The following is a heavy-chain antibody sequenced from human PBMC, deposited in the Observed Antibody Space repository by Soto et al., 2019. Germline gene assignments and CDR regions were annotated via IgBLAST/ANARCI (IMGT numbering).Heavy chain of an antibody. CDR1: GGSMTGYY. CDR3: ARHVGKWGFDY. V-gene: IGHV4-59*08. J-gene: IGHJ4*02. Sequence: TSETLSLTCTVSGGSMTGYYWSWVRQTPEKGLEWIVNIFYGGSTTHNPSLKSRATISVDTFRNQFPLKLTSVTATDTAVYYCARHVGKWGFDYWGQGTLVTVSS. CDR2: IFYGGST. D-gene: IGHD1-26*01.